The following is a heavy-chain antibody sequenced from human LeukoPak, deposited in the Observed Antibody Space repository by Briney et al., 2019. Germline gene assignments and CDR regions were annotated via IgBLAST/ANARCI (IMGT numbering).Heavy chain of an antibody. J-gene: IGHJ4*02. V-gene: IGHV3-30*02. D-gene: IGHD6-19*01. CDR2: IRYDGSNK. CDR1: GFTFSSYS. CDR3: AKGGANIAVAGTSFDY. Sequence: PGGSLRLSCAASGFTFSSYSMNWVRQAPGEGLEWVAFIRYDGSNKYYADSVKGRFTISRDNSKNTLYLQMNSLRAEDTAVYYCAKGGANIAVAGTSFDYWGQGTLVTVSS.